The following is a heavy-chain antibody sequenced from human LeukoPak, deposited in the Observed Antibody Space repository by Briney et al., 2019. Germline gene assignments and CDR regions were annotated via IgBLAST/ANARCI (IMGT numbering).Heavy chain of an antibody. Sequence: SETLSLTCTVSGGSISSYYWSWIRQPPGKGLEWIGYIYYSGSTNYNPSLKSRATISVDTSKNQFSLKLSSVTAADTAVYYCARGGYCSSTSCYGPDAFDIWGQGTMVTVSS. CDR3: ARGGYCSSTSCYGPDAFDI. V-gene: IGHV4-59*01. CDR2: IYYSGST. D-gene: IGHD2-2*01. CDR1: GGSISSYY. J-gene: IGHJ3*02.